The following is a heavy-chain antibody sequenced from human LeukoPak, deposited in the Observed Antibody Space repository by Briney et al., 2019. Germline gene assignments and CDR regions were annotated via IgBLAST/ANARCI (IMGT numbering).Heavy chain of an antibody. CDR2: ISGSGGST. Sequence: PGGSLRLSCAASGFTFSSYAMSWVRQAPGPGLEWVSAISGSGGSTYYADSVKGRFTISRDNSKNTLYLQMNSLRAEDTAVYYCAKAPAYYYDSSGYRDYWGQGTLVTVSS. V-gene: IGHV3-23*01. CDR3: AKAPAYYYDSSGYRDY. D-gene: IGHD3-22*01. CDR1: GFTFSSYA. J-gene: IGHJ4*02.